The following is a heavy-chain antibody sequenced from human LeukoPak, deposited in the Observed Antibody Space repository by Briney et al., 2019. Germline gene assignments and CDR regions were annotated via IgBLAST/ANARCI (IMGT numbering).Heavy chain of an antibody. CDR3: ASGAGYCSSTSCLNWFDP. J-gene: IGHJ5*02. CDR2: INHSGST. CDR1: GGSFSGYY. Sequence: SETLSLTCAVYGGSFSGYYWSWIRQPPGKGLEWIGEINHSGSTNYNPSLKSRVTISVDTSKNKFSLKLSSVTAADTAVYYCASGAGYCSSTSCLNWFDPWGQGTLVTVSS. V-gene: IGHV4-34*01. D-gene: IGHD2-2*01.